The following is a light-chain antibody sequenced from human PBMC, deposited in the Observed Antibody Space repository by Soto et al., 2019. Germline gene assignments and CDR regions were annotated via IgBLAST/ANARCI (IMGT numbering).Light chain of an antibody. CDR3: SSYISSTTGV. J-gene: IGLJ2*01. V-gene: IGLV2-14*03. CDR1: SSDVGGYNY. Sequence: QSALTQPASVSGSPGQSITISCTGTSSDVGGYNYVSWYQHHPGKAPKLMIYDVSNRPSGVSNRFSGSKSGNTASLTISGLQAEDEADYYCSSYISSTTGVFGGGTKVTVL. CDR2: DVS.